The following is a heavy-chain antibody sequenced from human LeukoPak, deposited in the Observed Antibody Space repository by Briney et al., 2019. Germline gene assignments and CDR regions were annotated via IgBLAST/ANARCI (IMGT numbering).Heavy chain of an antibody. J-gene: IGHJ4*02. CDR2: IYTSGNT. CDR3: ARHVSGIVVVPAATDY. V-gene: IGHV4-4*07. CDR1: GGSFSIYY. D-gene: IGHD2-2*01. Sequence: PSETLSLTCTVSGGSFSIYYWSWIRQPAGKGLEWIGRIYTSGNTYYNPSLKSRVTMSVDTSKNQISLNLSSVTAADTAVYYCARHVSGIVVVPAATDYWGQGTLVTVSS.